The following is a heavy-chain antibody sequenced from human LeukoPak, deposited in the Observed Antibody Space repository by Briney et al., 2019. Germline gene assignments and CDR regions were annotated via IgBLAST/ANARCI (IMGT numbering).Heavy chain of an antibody. CDR1: GGSITSSYY. D-gene: IGHD6-13*01. V-gene: IGHV4-39*01. J-gene: IGHJ3*02. CDR2: IYYSGST. Sequence: SETLSLTCTVSGGSITSSYYWGWIRQPPGKGLEWIGSIYYSGSTYYNPSLKSRVTISVDTSKNQFSLKLSSVTAADTAVYYCARLGPGYSSTWSNDAFAIWGQGTVVTVSS. CDR3: ARLGPGYSSTWSNDAFAI.